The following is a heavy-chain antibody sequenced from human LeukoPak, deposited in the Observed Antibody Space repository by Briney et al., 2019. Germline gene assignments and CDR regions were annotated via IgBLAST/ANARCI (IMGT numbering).Heavy chain of an antibody. J-gene: IGHJ3*02. CDR1: GYTFTTYY. CDR3: ARDRRNYYDGSSYSESHAFDI. D-gene: IGHD3-22*01. Sequence: ASVKVSCKASGYTFTTYYMHWVRQAPGQGLEWMGIVNPSGGSTSYAQKFQGRLTMTRDTSTSTAYMELSSLRSEDTAVYYCARDRRNYYDGSSYSESHAFDIWGQGTMVTVSS. V-gene: IGHV1-46*01. CDR2: VNPSGGST.